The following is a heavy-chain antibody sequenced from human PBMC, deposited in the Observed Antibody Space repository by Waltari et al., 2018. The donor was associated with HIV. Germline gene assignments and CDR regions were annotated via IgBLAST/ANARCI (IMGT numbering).Heavy chain of an antibody. CDR1: GASMRSSSYF. CDR2: MFYTGST. D-gene: IGHD1-26*01. CDR3: ARDWDVTTACMDV. J-gene: IGHJ6*02. Sequence: QVKLQESGPGLVKPSETLSLTCVVSGASMRSSSYFWGWIRQAPGKGLEWIGSMFYTGSTYYKPSRKSRVNISIDTLNNQFSLKMTSVTAADTAVYYCARDWDVTTACMDVWGQGTTVTVSS. V-gene: IGHV4-39*07.